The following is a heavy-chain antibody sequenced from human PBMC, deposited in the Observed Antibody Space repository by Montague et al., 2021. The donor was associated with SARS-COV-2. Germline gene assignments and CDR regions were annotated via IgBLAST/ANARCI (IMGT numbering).Heavy chain of an antibody. D-gene: IGHD6-13*01. V-gene: IGHV4-4*07. J-gene: IGHJ4*02. CDR2: IYSSGNT. Sequence: SETLSLTCTVSSGSINYYYWHWLRQSAGKGLEWIGRIYSSGNTNSNPSLESRVIMSVDSSQNQFSLKLNSVTAADTAVYYCARGDHPTTASWYFFDSWGQGALVTVSS. CDR3: ARGDHPTTASWYFFDS. CDR1: SGSINYYY.